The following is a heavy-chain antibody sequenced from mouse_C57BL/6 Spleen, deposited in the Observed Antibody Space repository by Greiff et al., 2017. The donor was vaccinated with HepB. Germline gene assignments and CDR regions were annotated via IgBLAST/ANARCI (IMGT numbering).Heavy chain of an antibody. CDR3: TREDYSKRLAMDY. D-gene: IGHD2-5*01. J-gene: IGHJ4*01. CDR2: ISSGGDYI. CDR1: GFTFSSYA. V-gene: IGHV5-9-1*02. Sequence: EVKLVESGEGLVKPGGSLKLSCAASGFTFSSYAMSWVRQTPEKRLEWVAYISSGGDYIYYADTVKGRFTISRDNARNTLYLQMSSLKSEDTAMYYCTREDYSKRLAMDYWGQGTSLTVSS.